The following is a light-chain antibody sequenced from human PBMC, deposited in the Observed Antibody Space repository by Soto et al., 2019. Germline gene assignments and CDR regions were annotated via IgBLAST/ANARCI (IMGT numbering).Light chain of an antibody. CDR3: QQYGSSQYT. V-gene: IGKV3-20*01. CDR1: QSVNNNY. Sequence: EIVLTQSPGTLSLSPGERATLSCRASQSVNNNYLAWYQQKPGQAPRLLIYGASSRATGIPDRFSGSGSGTDFTLTISRLEPEDFAVYYCQQYGSSQYTFGQGKKLVIK. J-gene: IGKJ2*01. CDR2: GAS.